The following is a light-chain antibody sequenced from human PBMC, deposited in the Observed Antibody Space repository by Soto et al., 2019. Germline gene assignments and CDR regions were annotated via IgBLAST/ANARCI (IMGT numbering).Light chain of an antibody. J-gene: IGLJ3*02. CDR1: SSDIGGYKY. CDR3: SSHTSSNTWV. CDR2: EVS. Sequence: QSALTQPASVSGSPGQSITISCTGTSSDIGGYKYVSWYKQYPGKAPKLMIYEVSNRPSGVSNRFSGSKSGNTASLTISGLQAEDEADYYCSSHTSSNTWVFGGGTKLTVL. V-gene: IGLV2-14*01.